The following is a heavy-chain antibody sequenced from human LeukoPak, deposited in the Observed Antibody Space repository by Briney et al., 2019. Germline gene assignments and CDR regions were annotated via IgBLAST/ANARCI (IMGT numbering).Heavy chain of an antibody. D-gene: IGHD5-12*01. CDR2: IIPIFGTA. J-gene: IGHJ4*02. V-gene: IGHV1-69*05. Sequence: SVKVSRKASGGTFSSYAISWVRQAPGQGLEWMGGIIPIFGTANYAQKFQGRVTITTDESTSTAYMELSSLRSEDTAVYYCARSTRSYSGYDFPAYWGQGTLVTVSS. CDR3: ARSTRSYSGYDFPAY. CDR1: GGTFSSYA.